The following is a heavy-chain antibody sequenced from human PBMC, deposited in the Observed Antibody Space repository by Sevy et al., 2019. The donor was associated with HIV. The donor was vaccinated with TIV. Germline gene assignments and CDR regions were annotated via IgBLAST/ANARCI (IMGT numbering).Heavy chain of an antibody. J-gene: IGHJ2*01. CDR1: GYTFTNND. V-gene: IGHV1-8*01. Sequence: ASVKVSCKASGYTFTNNDINWVRQAPGQGLEWMGWMNPNSGNAGYAQTFQGRVTMTRDTSINTAYLELSSLRSEDMAMYYCVRGLSFSYAKRGHWVNWYFDLWGRGTLVTDSS. D-gene: IGHD2-8*01. CDR2: MNPNSGNA. CDR3: VRGLSFSYAKRGHWVNWYFDL.